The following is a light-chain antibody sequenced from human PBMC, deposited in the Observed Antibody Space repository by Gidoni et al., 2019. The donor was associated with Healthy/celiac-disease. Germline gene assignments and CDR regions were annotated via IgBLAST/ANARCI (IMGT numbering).Light chain of an antibody. J-gene: IGKJ2*01. V-gene: IGKV3-15*01. CDR2: GAS. Sequence: EILMTQSPATLSVSPGERATLSCRASQSVSSNLAWYQQKPGQAPRLLIYGASTRATGIPARFSGSGSGTEFTLTISRLQSEDFAVYYCQQYNNWPPDTFGQGTKLEIK. CDR3: QQYNNWPPDT. CDR1: QSVSSN.